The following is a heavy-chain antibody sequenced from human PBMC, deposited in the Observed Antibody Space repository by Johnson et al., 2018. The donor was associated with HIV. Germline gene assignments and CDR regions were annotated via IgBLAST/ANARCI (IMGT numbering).Heavy chain of an antibody. V-gene: IGHV3-20*04. CDR1: GFIFDDYG. Sequence: VQLVESGGGVVRPVGSLRLSCAASGFIFDDYGMSGVRQAPGQGLEWVSGINWNGGSTGYADSVKGRFTISRDNAKNSLYLKMNSLTAEDTGLYYCVKDGAHSGSHHDAFDVWGRGTVVTVSS. J-gene: IGHJ3*01. D-gene: IGHD1-26*01. CDR3: VKDGAHSGSHHDAFDV. CDR2: INWNGGST.